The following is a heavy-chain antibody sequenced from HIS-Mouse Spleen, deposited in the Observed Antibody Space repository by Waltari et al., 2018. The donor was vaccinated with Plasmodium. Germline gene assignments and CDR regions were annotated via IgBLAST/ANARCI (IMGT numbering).Heavy chain of an antibody. Sequence: QVQLVQSGAEVKKPGASVKVSCKASGYTFTGYHMHWVRQAHGKGLEWMGWNNTNSGGTNYAQKLQGRVTMTRDTSISTAYMELSRLRSDDTAVYYCARENQLGIVHWGQGTLVTVSS. CDR1: GYTFTGYH. CDR2: NNTNSGGT. J-gene: IGHJ4*02. D-gene: IGHD1-26*01. CDR3: ARENQLGIVH. V-gene: IGHV1-2*02.